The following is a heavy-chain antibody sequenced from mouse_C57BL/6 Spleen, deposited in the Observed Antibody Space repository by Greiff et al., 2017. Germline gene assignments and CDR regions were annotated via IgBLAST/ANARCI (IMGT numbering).Heavy chain of an antibody. CDR2: ISSGSSTI. CDR3: VYGSSYYFDY. CDR1: GFTFSDYG. V-gene: IGHV5-17*01. J-gene: IGHJ2*01. Sequence: EVKLVESGGGLVKPGGSLKLSCAASGFTFSDYGMHWVRQAPEKGLEWVAYISSGSSTIYYADTVKGRFTISRDNANNTLFLQMTSLRSEDTAMDYCVYGSSYYFDYWGQGTTLTVSA. D-gene: IGHD1-1*01.